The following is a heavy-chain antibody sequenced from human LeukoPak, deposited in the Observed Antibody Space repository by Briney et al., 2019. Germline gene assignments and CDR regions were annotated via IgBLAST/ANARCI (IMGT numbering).Heavy chain of an antibody. CDR1: GFTFSDYY. CDR3: ARPVVAATTPDTFDI. J-gene: IGHJ3*02. D-gene: IGHD2-15*01. Sequence: GGSLRLSCAASGFTFSDYYMSWIRQAPGKGLEWVSYISSGGRTIYYADSVKGRFTMSRDNAKNSLYLQMNSLRAEDTAVCYCARPVVAATTPDTFDIWGQGTMVTVSS. CDR2: ISSGGRTI. V-gene: IGHV3-11*04.